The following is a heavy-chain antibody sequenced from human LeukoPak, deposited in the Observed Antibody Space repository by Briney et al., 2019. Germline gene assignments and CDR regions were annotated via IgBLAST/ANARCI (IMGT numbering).Heavy chain of an antibody. CDR3: AKDLYYYDSSGYDY. CDR2: ISYDGSNK. Sequence: GRSLRLSCAASGFTFSSYGMHWVRQAPGKGLEWVAVISYDGSNKYYADSVKGRFTISRDNSKNTLYLQMNSLRAEDTAVYYCAKDLYYYDSSGYDYWGQGTLVTVSS. J-gene: IGHJ4*02. D-gene: IGHD3-22*01. CDR1: GFTFSSYG. V-gene: IGHV3-30*18.